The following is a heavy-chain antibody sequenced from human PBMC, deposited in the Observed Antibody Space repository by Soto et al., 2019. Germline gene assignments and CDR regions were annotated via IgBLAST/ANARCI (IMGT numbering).Heavy chain of an antibody. J-gene: IGHJ6*01. CDR2: IIPIFGTA. Sequence: NLSRKRVVWALSGYVVGLVLNTPGKGLEWMGGIIPIFGTANYAQKFQGRVTITADESTSTAYMELSSLRSEDTAVYYCALDGGTWHTSSYYGMDISGQ. CDR3: ALDGGTWHTSSYYGMDI. D-gene: IGHD1-26*01. V-gene: IGHV1-69*01. CDR1: WALSGYV.